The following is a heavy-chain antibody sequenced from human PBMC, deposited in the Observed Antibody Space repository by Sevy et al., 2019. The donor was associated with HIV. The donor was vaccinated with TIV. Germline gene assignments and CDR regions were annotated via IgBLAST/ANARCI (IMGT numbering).Heavy chain of an antibody. CDR1: GFTFSNYG. D-gene: IGHD2-21*01. CDR2: IRSKAYGGTT. Sequence: GGSLRLSCVASGFTFSNYGMHWVRQAPGKGLEWVGFIRSKAYGGTTEYAASVKGRFTISRDDSKSIAYLQMNSLKTEDTAVYYCTREHIVVVIARFYYYYGMDVWGQGTTVTVSS. CDR3: TREHIVVVIARFYYYYGMDV. V-gene: IGHV3-49*04. J-gene: IGHJ6*02.